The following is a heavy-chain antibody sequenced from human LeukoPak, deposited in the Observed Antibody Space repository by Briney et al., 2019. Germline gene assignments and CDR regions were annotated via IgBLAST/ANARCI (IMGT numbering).Heavy chain of an antibody. V-gene: IGHV1-46*01. Sequence: GASVKVSCKPSGYTFTSYYMHGVPQAPGQGLEWMGIINPSGGSTSYAQKFQGRVTMTRDTSTSTVYMELSSLRSEDTAVYYCARAKDDYGDYNWFDPWGQGTLVTVSS. CDR1: GYTFTSYY. CDR2: INPSGGST. D-gene: IGHD4-17*01. CDR3: ARAKDDYGDYNWFDP. J-gene: IGHJ5*02.